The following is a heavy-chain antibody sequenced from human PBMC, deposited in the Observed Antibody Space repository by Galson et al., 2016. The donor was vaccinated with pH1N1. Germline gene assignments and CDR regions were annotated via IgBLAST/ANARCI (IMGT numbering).Heavy chain of an antibody. CDR3: VKDDPYGGDYPTNEYFKH. D-gene: IGHD4-23*01. J-gene: IGHJ1*01. V-gene: IGHV3-23*01. CDR2: ISGSGSNT. Sequence: SLRLSCAASGFTFSNYAMSWVRQAPGKGLEWVSVISGSGSNTYYADSVKGRFTISRDNSKNTLYLQMNSLRAEDTAVYYCVKDDPYGGDYPTNEYFKHWGQGTLVTVSS. CDR1: GFTFSNYA.